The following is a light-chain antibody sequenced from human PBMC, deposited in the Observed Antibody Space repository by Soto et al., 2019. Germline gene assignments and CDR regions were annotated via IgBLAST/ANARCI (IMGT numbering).Light chain of an antibody. CDR3: QQYGRSPTT. V-gene: IGKV3-20*01. Sequence: EIVLTQSPGTLSLSPGDIATLSCRASQSVDSTYLAWYQQKPGQAPSLLIYSASSRATGIPDRFSGSGSGTDFTLTISRLEPEEFAGYYCQQYGRSPTTFGQGTRWIS. CDR1: QSVDSTY. J-gene: IGKJ1*01. CDR2: SAS.